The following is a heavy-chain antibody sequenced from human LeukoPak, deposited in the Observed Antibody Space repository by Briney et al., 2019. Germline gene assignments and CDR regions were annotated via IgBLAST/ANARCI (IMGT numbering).Heavy chain of an antibody. CDR2: ISYDGSNK. V-gene: IGHV3-30-3*01. Sequence: PGGSLRLSCAASGFTFSYYWMTWVRQAPGRGLEWVAVISYDGSNKYYADSVKGRFTISRDNSKNTLYLQMNSLRAEDTAVYYCATSSYSSSWYNFDYWGQGTLVTVSS. D-gene: IGHD6-13*01. J-gene: IGHJ4*02. CDR3: ATSSYSSSWYNFDY. CDR1: GFTFSYYW.